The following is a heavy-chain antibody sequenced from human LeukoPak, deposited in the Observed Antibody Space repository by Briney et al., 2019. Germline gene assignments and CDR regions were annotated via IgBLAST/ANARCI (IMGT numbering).Heavy chain of an antibody. D-gene: IGHD4-17*01. Sequence: KPSETLSLTCAVYGGSFSGYYWSWIRQPPGKGLEWIGEINHSGSTNYNPSLKSRVTISVDTSKNQFSLKLSSVTAADTAVYYCASVPTVTTAFFEHWGQGTLVTASS. CDR2: INHSGST. J-gene: IGHJ1*01. CDR1: GGSFSGYY. CDR3: ASVPTVTTAFFEH. V-gene: IGHV4-34*01.